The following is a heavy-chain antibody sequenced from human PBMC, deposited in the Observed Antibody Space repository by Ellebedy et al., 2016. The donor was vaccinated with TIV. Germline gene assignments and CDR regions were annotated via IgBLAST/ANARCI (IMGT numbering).Heavy chain of an antibody. CDR3: AGGGGWVFNC. CDR1: GFSFSNYW. CDR2: IKQDGSVT. V-gene: IGHV3-7*03. D-gene: IGHD6-19*01. Sequence: GESLKISCAASGFSFSNYWMNWVRHTPGKGLELVSNIKQDGSVTHYVDSVKGRFTISRDNAKNSLFLQMNSLRAEDTALYYCAGGGGWVFNCWGQGTLVTVSS. J-gene: IGHJ4*02.